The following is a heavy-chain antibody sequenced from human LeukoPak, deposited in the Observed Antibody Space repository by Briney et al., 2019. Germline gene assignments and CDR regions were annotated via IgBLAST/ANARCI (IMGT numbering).Heavy chain of an antibody. D-gene: IGHD3-22*01. CDR1: GFTFSSYG. V-gene: IGHV3-30-3*01. CDR2: ISYDGSKE. J-gene: IGHJ6*02. Sequence: GRSLRLSCAASGFTFSSYGMHWVRQAPGKGLEWVAVISYDGSKEYYADSVKGRFTISRDNSKNTLYLQMNSLRAEDTAVYYCARSSGPDYGMDVWGQGTTVTVSS. CDR3: ARSSGPDYGMDV.